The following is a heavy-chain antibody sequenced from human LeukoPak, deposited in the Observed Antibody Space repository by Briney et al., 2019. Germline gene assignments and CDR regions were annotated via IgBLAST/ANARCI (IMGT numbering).Heavy chain of an antibody. CDR2: ISSSGGTT. D-gene: IGHD6-6*01. Sequence: GGSLRLSCAASGFTFSRYWMNWVRQAPGKGLEWVSTISSSGGTTYYADSVKGRFTISRDYSKNTLYLQMNSLRAEDTAVYYCAKDGMYSSSSSYYFDYWGQGTLVTVSS. J-gene: IGHJ4*02. V-gene: IGHV3-23*01. CDR3: AKDGMYSSSSSYYFDY. CDR1: GFTFSRYW.